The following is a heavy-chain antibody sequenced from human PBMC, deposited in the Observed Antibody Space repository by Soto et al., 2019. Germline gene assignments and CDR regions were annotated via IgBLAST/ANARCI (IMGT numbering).Heavy chain of an antibody. D-gene: IGHD5-12*01. J-gene: IGHJ4*02. Sequence: QITLKESGPTLVKPTQTLTLTCTFSGFSLSSSGVAVGWIRQPPGMAPEWLALIYWNDNKLYIPSLESRLTITKYTSKKQVVLTMTDMDPVDTATYSCARWGFSGYDNNYWGLGTLVTVSS. V-gene: IGHV2-5*01. CDR3: ARWGFSGYDNNY. CDR1: GFSLSSSGVA. CDR2: IYWNDNK.